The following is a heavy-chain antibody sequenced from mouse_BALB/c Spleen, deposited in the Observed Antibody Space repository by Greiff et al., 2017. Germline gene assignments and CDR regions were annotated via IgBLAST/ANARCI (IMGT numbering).Heavy chain of an antibody. CDR1: GYTFTSYW. Sequence: QVQLKESGAELARPGASVKLSCKASGYTFTSYWMQWVKQRPGQGLEWIGAIYPGDGDTRYTQKFKGKATLTADKSSSTAYMQLSSLASEDSAVYYCARGTYYGNFPGYWGQGTTLTVSS. J-gene: IGHJ2*01. CDR2: IYPGDGDT. D-gene: IGHD2-10*01. CDR3: ARGTYYGNFPGY. V-gene: IGHV1-87*01.